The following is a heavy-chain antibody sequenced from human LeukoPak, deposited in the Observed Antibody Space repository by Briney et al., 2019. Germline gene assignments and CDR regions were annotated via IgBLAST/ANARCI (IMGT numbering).Heavy chain of an antibody. J-gene: IGHJ6*03. V-gene: IGHV3-30*02. CDR2: IRHDGSNK. CDR3: AKGSKLLVITRDHHMDV. CDR1: GFTFSSYG. D-gene: IGHD3-22*01. Sequence: PGRSLRLSCAASGFTFSSYGMHWVRQAPGKGLQWVAFIRHDGSNKKYADSVKGRFTISRDNSKNTLYLQMNSLRAEDTAVYYCAKGSKLLVITRDHHMDVWGKGTTVTISS.